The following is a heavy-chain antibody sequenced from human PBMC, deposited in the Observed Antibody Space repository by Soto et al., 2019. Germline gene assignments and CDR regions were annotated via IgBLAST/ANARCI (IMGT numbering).Heavy chain of an antibody. V-gene: IGHV3-23*01. J-gene: IGHJ4*02. D-gene: IGHD2-21*01. Sequence: GGSLRLSCVASGFTFSKHALAWVRQAPGKGLEWVSAISGSGASTYDSDSVKGRFVISRDNSNNTLYLQMNSLKAEDTAVYYCAKTPGVITVISAFDHWRQGTPVTVSS. CDR1: GFTFSKHA. CDR3: AKTPGVITVISAFDH. CDR2: ISGSGAST.